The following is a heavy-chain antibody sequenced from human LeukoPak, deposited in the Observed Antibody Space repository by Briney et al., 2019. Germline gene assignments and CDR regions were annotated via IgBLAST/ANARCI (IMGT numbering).Heavy chain of an antibody. CDR1: GFTFSNYW. CDR3: ARDNGMILDAFDL. Sequence: PAGSLRLSCAASGFTFSNYWMSWVRQAPGKGLEWVANIKQDGSEKYYVDSVKGRFTISRDNAKNPLYLQMNSLRAEDTAVYYCARDNGMILDAFDLWGQGTMLTVSS. CDR2: IKQDGSEK. V-gene: IGHV3-7*03. D-gene: IGHD3-16*01. J-gene: IGHJ3*01.